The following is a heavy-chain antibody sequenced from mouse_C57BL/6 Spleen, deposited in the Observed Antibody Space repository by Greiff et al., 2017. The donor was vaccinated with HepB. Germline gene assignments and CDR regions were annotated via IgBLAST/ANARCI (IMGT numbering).Heavy chain of an antibody. CDR3: ARKGGGCFDY. Sequence: VKVVESGAELVKPGASVKISCKASGYAFSSYWMNWVKQRPGKGLEWIGQIYPGDGDTNYNGKFKGKATLTADKSSSTAYMQLSSLTSEDSAVYFCARKGGGCFDYWGQGTTLTVSS. CDR1: GYAFSSYW. CDR2: IYPGDGDT. V-gene: IGHV1-80*01. J-gene: IGHJ2*01.